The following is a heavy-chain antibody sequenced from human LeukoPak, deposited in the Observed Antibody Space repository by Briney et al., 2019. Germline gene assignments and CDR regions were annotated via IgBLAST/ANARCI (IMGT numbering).Heavy chain of an antibody. CDR3: AKVSIAAAGAYYFDY. D-gene: IGHD6-13*01. Sequence: GGSLRLSCAASGFTFSSYGVHWVRQAPGKGLEWVAVISYDGSNKYYADSVKGRFTISRDNSKNTLYLQMNSLRAEDTAVYYCAKVSIAAAGAYYFDYWGQGTLVTVSS. CDR1: GFTFSSYG. CDR2: ISYDGSNK. J-gene: IGHJ4*02. V-gene: IGHV3-30*18.